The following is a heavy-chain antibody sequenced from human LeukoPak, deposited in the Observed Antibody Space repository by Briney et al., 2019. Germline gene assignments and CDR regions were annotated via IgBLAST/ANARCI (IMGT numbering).Heavy chain of an antibody. V-gene: IGHV1-18*01. CDR1: GYTFTSYG. CDR3: ARAHLHYGDSIHDLDY. J-gene: IGHJ4*02. Sequence: GAPVKVSCKASGYTFTSYGISWVRQAPGQGLEWMGWINAHNGNTNYAQKLQGRVTMTRDTSTSTVYMELSSLRSEDTAVYYCARAHLHYGDSIHDLDYWGQGTLVTVSS. D-gene: IGHD4-17*01. CDR2: INAHNGNT.